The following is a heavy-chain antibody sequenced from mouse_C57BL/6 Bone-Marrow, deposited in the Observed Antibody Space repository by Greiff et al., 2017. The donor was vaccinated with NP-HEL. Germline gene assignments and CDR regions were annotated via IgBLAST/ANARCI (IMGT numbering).Heavy chain of an antibody. V-gene: IGHV1-72*01. CDR3: ARYYYGSSSFDY. Sequence: QVQLQQPGAELVKPGASVKLSCKASGYTFTSYLMHWVKQRPGRGLEWIGMIDPNSGGTKYNEKFKSKATLTVDKPSSTAYMQLNSLTAEDSAVYYGARYYYGSSSFDYGGQGTTLTVSS. CDR2: IDPNSGGT. D-gene: IGHD1-1*01. CDR1: GYTFTSYL. J-gene: IGHJ2*01.